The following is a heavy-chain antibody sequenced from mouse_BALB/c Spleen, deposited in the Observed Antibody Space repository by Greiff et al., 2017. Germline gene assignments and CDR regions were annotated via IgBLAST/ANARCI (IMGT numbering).Heavy chain of an antibody. D-gene: IGHD2-14*01. CDR3: ARDMDDRDWYIDV. J-gene: IGHJ1*01. CDR1: GFTFTDYY. Sequence: EVMLQESGGGLVQPGGSLRLSCATSGFTFTDYYMSWVRQPPGKALEWLGFIRNKANGYTKEYSASVKGRFTISRDNSQSILYLQMNTLRAEDSATYDCARDMDDRDWYIDVWGAGTTVTVSS. V-gene: IGHV7-3*02. CDR2: IRNKANGYTK.